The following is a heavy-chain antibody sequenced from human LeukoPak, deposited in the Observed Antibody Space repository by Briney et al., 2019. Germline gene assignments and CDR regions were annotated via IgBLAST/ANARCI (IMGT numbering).Heavy chain of an antibody. V-gene: IGHV3-66*01. D-gene: IGHD3-10*01. CDR3: ARGWFGESPWYMDV. CDR2: IYMDATT. CDR1: GFTVSRSY. J-gene: IGHJ6*03. Sequence: GGSLRLSCAGSGFTVSRSYLSWVRQAPGKGLESVAVIYMDATTYYADSVKGRFTVSRDTSKNTVYLQMNSLRAEDTAVYFCARGWFGESPWYMDVWGKGTTVTVSS.